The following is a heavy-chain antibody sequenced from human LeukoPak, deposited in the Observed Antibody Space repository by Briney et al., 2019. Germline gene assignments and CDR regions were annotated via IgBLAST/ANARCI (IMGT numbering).Heavy chain of an antibody. CDR1: GGTFSSYA. D-gene: IGHD4-17*01. CDR3: AREDNLDYGVPYFGC. J-gene: IGHJ4*02. V-gene: IGHV1-69*13. CDR2: IIPIFGTA. Sequence: ASVKVSCKASGGTFSSYAISWVRQAPGQGLEWMGGIIPIFGTANYAQKFQGRVTITADESTSTAYMELSSLRSEDTAVYYCAREDNLDYGVPYFGCWGQGTLVTVSS.